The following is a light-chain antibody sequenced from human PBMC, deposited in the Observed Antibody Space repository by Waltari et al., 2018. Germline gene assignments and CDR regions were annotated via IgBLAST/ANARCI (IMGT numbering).Light chain of an antibody. CDR1: QSVLYSSNNKND. V-gene: IGKV4-1*01. CDR2: WAS. CDR3: QQYYSTPRT. Sequence: DIVMAQSPDSLAVSLGERATINCKASQSVLYSSNNKNDLAWDQQKPGQPPKLLIYWASTRESGVPDRFSGSGSGTDFTLTISSLQAEDVAVYYCQQYYSTPRTFGGGTKVEIK. J-gene: IGKJ4*01.